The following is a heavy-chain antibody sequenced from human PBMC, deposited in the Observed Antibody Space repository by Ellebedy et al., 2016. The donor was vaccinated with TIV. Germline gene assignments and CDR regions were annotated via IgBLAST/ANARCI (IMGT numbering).Heavy chain of an antibody. CDR3: ARRASYGDYAVQVNPWFDP. V-gene: IGHV3-7*01. Sequence: GESLKISCAASGFNFRSYWMTWVRQAPGKGLEWVAKIRQEGDEIYYVESVKGRFTISRDNAKNSLFLQMNSRGVEDTAVYYCARRASYGDYAVQVNPWFDPWGQGTLVTVSS. J-gene: IGHJ5*02. CDR2: IRQEGDEI. D-gene: IGHD4-17*01. CDR1: GFNFRSYW.